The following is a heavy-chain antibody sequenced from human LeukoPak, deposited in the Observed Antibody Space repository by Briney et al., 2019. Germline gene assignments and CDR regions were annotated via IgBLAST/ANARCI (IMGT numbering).Heavy chain of an antibody. CDR3: AKDSTYYYGSGSYYNLDY. V-gene: IGHV3-30*02. D-gene: IGHD3-10*01. J-gene: IGHJ4*02. CDR1: GFTFSSYG. Sequence: PGGSLRLSCAASGFTFSSYGMHWVRQAPGKGLEWVAFIRYDGSNKYYADSVEGRLTISRDNSKNTLYLQMNSLRAEDTAVYYCAKDSTYYYGSGSYYNLDYWGQGTLVTVSS. CDR2: IRYDGSNK.